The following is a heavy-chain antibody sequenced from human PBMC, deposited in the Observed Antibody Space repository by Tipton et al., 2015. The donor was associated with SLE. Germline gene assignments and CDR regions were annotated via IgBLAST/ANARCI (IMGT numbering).Heavy chain of an antibody. V-gene: IGHV4-59*12. CDR3: ARDVYSLYYYYYGMDV. Sequence: TLSLTCTVSGGSISSYYWSWIRQPPGKGLEWIGYIYYSGSTYYNPSLKSRVTISVDTSKNQFSLKLSSVTAADTAVYYCARDVYSLYYYYYGMDVWGQGTTVTVSS. CDR2: IYYSGST. D-gene: IGHD4-11*01. CDR1: GGSISSYY. J-gene: IGHJ6*02.